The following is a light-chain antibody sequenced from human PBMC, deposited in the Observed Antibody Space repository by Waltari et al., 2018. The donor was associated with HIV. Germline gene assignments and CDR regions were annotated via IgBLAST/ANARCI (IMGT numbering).Light chain of an antibody. Sequence: QSALTQPPSASGSPGQSVTLSSTGTNSDIGTYDYVSCYQQHPGKAPKPVISEVTKRPSGVSDRFSGSKSGNTAFLTVSGLQAEDEADYYCSSFANRDGFYVLFGGGTRLTVL. V-gene: IGLV2-8*01. J-gene: IGLJ2*01. CDR3: SSFANRDGFYVL. CDR2: EVT. CDR1: NSDIGTYDY.